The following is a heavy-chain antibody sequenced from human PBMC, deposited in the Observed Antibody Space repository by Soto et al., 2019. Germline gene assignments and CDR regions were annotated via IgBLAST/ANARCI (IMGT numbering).Heavy chain of an antibody. CDR3: ARVRARNYYDSSGYYDFGAFDI. V-gene: IGHV4-31*03. D-gene: IGHD3-22*01. CDR1: GGSISSGGYY. J-gene: IGHJ3*02. CDR2: IYYSGST. Sequence: SETLSLTCTVSGGSISSGGYYWSWIRQHPGKGLEWIGYIYYSGSTYYNPSLKSRVTISVDTSKNQFSLKLSSVTAADTAVYYCARVRARNYYDSSGYYDFGAFDIWGQGTTVTVSS.